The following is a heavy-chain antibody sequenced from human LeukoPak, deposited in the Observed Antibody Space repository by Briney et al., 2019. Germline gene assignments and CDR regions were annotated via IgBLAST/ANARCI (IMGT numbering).Heavy chain of an antibody. CDR2: ISGSGGST. Sequence: GGSLRLSCAASGFTFSSYAMSWVRQAPGKGLEWVSAISGSGGSTYYADSVKGRFTISRDNSKNTLYLQMNSLRAEDTAVYSCARESSGGQYFFDHWGQGTLVTVSS. J-gene: IGHJ4*02. V-gene: IGHV3-23*01. CDR3: ARESSGGQYFFDH. D-gene: IGHD3-10*01. CDR1: GFTFSSYA.